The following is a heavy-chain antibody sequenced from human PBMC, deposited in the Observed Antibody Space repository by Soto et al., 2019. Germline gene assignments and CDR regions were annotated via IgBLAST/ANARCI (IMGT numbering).Heavy chain of an antibody. CDR1: GYTFTGYY. CDR3: ARHGDDILTGYYYYGMDV. D-gene: IGHD3-9*01. Sequence: ASVKVSCKASGYTFTGYYMHWVRQAPGQGLEWMGWINPNRGGTNYAQKFQGRVTMTRDTSISTAYMELSRLRSDDTAVYYCARHGDDILTGYYYYGMDVWGQGTTVTVSS. CDR2: INPNRGGT. V-gene: IGHV1-2*02. J-gene: IGHJ6*02.